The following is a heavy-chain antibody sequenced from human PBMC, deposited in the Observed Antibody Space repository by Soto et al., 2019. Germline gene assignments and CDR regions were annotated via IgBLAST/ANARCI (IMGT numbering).Heavy chain of an antibody. D-gene: IGHD3-22*01. CDR1: GFTFSSYE. CDR3: ARVGSPYDKSGDYDY. J-gene: IGHJ4*02. V-gene: IGHV3-48*03. Sequence: GGSLRLSCAXSGFTFSSYEMNWVRQAPGKGLEWVSYISSSGSNIYYADSVKGQFTISRDNAKNSLLLQMNSLRAEDTAVYYCARVGSPYDKSGDYDYWGQGTLVTVSS. CDR2: ISSSGSNI.